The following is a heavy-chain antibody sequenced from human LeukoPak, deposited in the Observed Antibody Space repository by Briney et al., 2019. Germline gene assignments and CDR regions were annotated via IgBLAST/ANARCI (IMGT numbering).Heavy chain of an antibody. CDR3: ARDISSVAAVVAVGDY. J-gene: IGHJ4*02. D-gene: IGHD6-6*01. V-gene: IGHV3-74*01. CDR2: INGDGSDT. CDR1: GFTFSSYW. Sequence: GGSLRLSCAASGFTFSSYWMHWVRQAPGKGLVWVSRINGDGSDTRYADSVKGRFTISRDNAKNTLLLQMNSLRAENTAVYYCARDISSVAAVVAVGDYWGQGTLVTVSS.